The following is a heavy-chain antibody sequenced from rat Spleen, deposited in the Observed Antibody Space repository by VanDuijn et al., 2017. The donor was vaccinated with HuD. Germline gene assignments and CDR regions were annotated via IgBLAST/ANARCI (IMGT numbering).Heavy chain of an antibody. CDR1: GFTFKNYY. Sequence: EVQLAESGGGLVQPGRSLRLSCVASGFTFKNYYMAWVRQAPTKGLEWVAYISAGGGSTYYRDSVKGRFTISRDNAKSTLYLQMDSLRSEDTATYYCARQNWPYYFDYWGQGVMVTVSS. D-gene: IGHD5-1*01. CDR2: ISAGGGST. V-gene: IGHV5-25*01. J-gene: IGHJ2*01. CDR3: ARQNWPYYFDY.